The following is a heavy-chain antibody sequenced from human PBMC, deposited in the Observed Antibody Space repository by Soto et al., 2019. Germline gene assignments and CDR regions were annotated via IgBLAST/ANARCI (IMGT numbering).Heavy chain of an antibody. CDR2: IDHSGST. D-gene: IGHD3-16*01. CDR3: ARGERRNYGMDD. Sequence: AETLSLTCAVSGGSISSSNWRSWVREPPGEGLEGMGEIDHSGSTNYNPSLKSRVTISVDKSKNQCSLKLSCVTAADTAGFHCARGERRNYGMDDWGKGTKVSVS. V-gene: IGHV4-4*02. CDR1: GGSISSSNW. J-gene: IGHJ6*04.